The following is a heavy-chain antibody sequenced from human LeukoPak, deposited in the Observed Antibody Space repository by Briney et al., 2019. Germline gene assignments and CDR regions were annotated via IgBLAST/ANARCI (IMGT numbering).Heavy chain of an antibody. CDR3: ARVKPTVTTSVGAFDI. CDR2: ISAYNGNT. V-gene: IGHV1-18*04. Sequence: ASVKVSCKASGSTFTSYGISWVRLAPGQGLEWMGWISAYNGNTNYAQKLQGRVTMTTDTSTSTAYMELRSLRSDDTAVYYCARVKPTVTTSVGAFDIWGQGTMVTVSS. J-gene: IGHJ3*02. D-gene: IGHD4-17*01. CDR1: GSTFTSYG.